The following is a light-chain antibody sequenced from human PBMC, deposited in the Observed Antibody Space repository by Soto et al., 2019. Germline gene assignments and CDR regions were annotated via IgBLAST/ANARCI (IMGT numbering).Light chain of an antibody. CDR1: QSISSY. CDR3: QQSYSVPWT. CDR2: TAS. Sequence: DIQMTQSPSSLSASVGDRVTITCRASQSISSYLNWYQQKPGKAPKLLMYTASSLQSGVPSRFSGSGSGTDFTLTIISLQPEDFATYYCQQSYSVPWTFGQGTKVDIK. V-gene: IGKV1-39*01. J-gene: IGKJ1*01.